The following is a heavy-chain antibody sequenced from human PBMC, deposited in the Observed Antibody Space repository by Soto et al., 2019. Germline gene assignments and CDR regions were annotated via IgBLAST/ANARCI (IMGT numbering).Heavy chain of an antibody. Sequence: AGTLRLSCAAHGVNFSSYGEHWVRQDPGKRVECAAVIWYNGSNKYYAASVKGRFTLSRGNHKTPLSLQMNSLTPEDTPVYYCPRAICSGASCYPDYWGQATLVTVSS. D-gene: IGHD2-15*01. V-gene: IGHV3-33*01. CDR1: GVNFSSYG. CDR2: IWYNGSNK. J-gene: IGHJ4*02. CDR3: PRAICSGASCYPDY.